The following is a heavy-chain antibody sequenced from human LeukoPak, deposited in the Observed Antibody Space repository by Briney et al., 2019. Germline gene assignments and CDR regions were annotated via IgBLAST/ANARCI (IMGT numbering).Heavy chain of an antibody. CDR3: AQAPYYYDSSGYYYSY. D-gene: IGHD3-22*01. CDR1: GGSISSSNW. CDR2: IYHSGST. V-gene: IGHV4-4*02. J-gene: IGHJ4*02. Sequence: SGTLSLTCAVSGGSISSSNWWSWVRQPPGKGLEWIGEIYHSGSTNYNPSLKSRVTISVDKFKNQFSLRLSSVTAADTAVYYCAQAPYYYDSSGYYYSYWGQGTLVTVSS.